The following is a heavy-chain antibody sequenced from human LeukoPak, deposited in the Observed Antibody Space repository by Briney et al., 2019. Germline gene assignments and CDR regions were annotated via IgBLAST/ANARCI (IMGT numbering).Heavy chain of an antibody. D-gene: IGHD1-26*01. V-gene: IGHV4-61*02. CDR1: GGSISSGSYY. Sequence: SETLSLTCIVSGGSISSGSYYWSWIRQPAGKGLEWIGRIYTSGSTNYNPSPKSRVTISVDTSKNQFSLKLSSVTAADTAVYYCAREVGASLFDYWGQGTLVTVSS. CDR2: IYTSGST. J-gene: IGHJ4*02. CDR3: AREVGASLFDY.